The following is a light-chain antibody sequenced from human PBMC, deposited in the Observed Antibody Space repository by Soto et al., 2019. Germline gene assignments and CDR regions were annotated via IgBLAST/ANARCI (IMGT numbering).Light chain of an antibody. Sequence: DIQMTQSPSTLSASAVGRVTITCRASQSISSWLAWYQQKPGKAPKLLIYDASSLESGVPSRFSGSGSGTEFTLTISSLQPDDFATYYCQQYNSYSWTFGQGTKVDIK. J-gene: IGKJ1*01. V-gene: IGKV1-5*01. CDR1: QSISSW. CDR2: DAS. CDR3: QQYNSYSWT.